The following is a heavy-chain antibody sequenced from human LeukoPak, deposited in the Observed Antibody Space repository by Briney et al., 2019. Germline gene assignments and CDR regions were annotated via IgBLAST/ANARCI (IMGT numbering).Heavy chain of an antibody. CDR1: GYTLTELS. J-gene: IGHJ3*02. CDR3: ATDTYSSSWTHAFDI. CDR2: FDPEDGET. V-gene: IGHV1-24*01. D-gene: IGHD6-13*01. Sequence: VASVKVSCKVSGYTLTELSMHWVRQAPGKGLEWMGGFDPEDGETIYAQKFQGRVTMTEDTSTDTAYMELSSLRSEDTAVYSCATDTYSSSWTHAFDIWGQGTMVTVSS.